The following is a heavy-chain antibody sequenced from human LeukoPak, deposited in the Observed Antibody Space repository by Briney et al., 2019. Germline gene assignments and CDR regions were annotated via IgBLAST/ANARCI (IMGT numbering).Heavy chain of an antibody. D-gene: IGHD1-26*01. J-gene: IGHJ6*03. Sequence: GASVKVSCKTSGDTFTTYGITWVRQAPGQGPEWLGAIIPSFDKPYYGQKFQGRLTITADKSTSTVYMELSSLTSEDTAVYYCARAPWVVGLTLIMNYMDLWGNGTTVTVAS. CDR3: ARAPWVVGLTLIMNYMDL. V-gene: IGHV1-69*06. CDR2: IIPSFDKP. CDR1: GDTFTTYG.